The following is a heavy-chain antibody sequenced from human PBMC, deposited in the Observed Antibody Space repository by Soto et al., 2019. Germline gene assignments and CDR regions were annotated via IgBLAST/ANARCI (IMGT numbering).Heavy chain of an antibody. CDR3: ARRDVWSAPFDP. D-gene: IGHD3-3*01. CDR2: INAGNGNT. CDR1: GYTFTSYA. Sequence: QVQLVQSGAEVKKPGASVKVSCKASGYTFTSYAMHWVRQAPGQRLEWMGWINAGNGNTKYAQKFQGRVTITRDTSASTAYMELSSLRSEDTAVYYCARRDVWSAPFDPWGQGTLVTVSS. J-gene: IGHJ5*02. V-gene: IGHV1-3*01.